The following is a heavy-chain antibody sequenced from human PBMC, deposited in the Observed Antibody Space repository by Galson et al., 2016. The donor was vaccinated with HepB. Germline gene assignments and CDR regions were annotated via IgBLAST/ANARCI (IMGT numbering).Heavy chain of an antibody. D-gene: IGHD3-22*01. Sequence: SGYTFTSYYMHWVRQAPGQGLEWMGIINPSGGSTSYARKFQGRVTMTRDTSTSTVYMELSSLRSEDTAVYYCARVQYYYDTTRRVYYYYGMDVWGQGTTVTVSS. CDR3: ARVQYYYDTTRRVYYYYGMDV. J-gene: IGHJ6*02. V-gene: IGHV1-46*01. CDR1: GYTFTSYY. CDR2: INPSGGST.